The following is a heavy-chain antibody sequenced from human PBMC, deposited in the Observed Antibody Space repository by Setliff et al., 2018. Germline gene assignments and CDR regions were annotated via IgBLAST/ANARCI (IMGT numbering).Heavy chain of an antibody. CDR1: GGSISSYY. CDR2: SYIGGSA. D-gene: IGHD6-19*01. Sequence: SETLSLTCTVSGGSISSYYWSWIRQPAGKGLEWIGQSYIGGSANYNPSLKSRVTMSIDTSKNQFSLKLNSVTAADMAVYDCAREQWLDPPGYYYMDVWAKGTTVTVSS. J-gene: IGHJ6*03. CDR3: AREQWLDPPGYYYMDV. V-gene: IGHV4-4*07.